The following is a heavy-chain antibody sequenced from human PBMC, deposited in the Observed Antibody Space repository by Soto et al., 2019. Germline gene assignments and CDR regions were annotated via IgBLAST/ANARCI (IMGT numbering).Heavy chain of an antibody. Sequence: QVQLVQSGAEVKKPGSSVKVSCKASGGTFSSYTISWVRQAPGQGLEWMGRIIPILGIANYAQKFQGRVTITAHKSTSTAYMELSSLRSEDTAVYYCARPAAGDGEGFYYYYYGMDVWGQGTTVTVSS. CDR2: IIPILGIA. V-gene: IGHV1-69*02. J-gene: IGHJ6*02. CDR1: GGTFSSYT. D-gene: IGHD6-13*01. CDR3: ARPAAGDGEGFYYYYYGMDV.